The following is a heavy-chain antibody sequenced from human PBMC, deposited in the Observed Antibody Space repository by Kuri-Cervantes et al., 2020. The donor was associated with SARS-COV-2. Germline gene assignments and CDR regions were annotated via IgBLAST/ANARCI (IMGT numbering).Heavy chain of an antibody. Sequence: LSLTCAASGFTFSSYSMNWVRQAPGKGLEWVSSISSSGSYKYYADSVKGRFTISRDNSKNTLYLQMNSLRAEDTAVYYCAKTLLEWLLGFDYWGQGTLVTVSS. CDR1: GFTFSSYS. V-gene: IGHV3-21*04. J-gene: IGHJ4*02. D-gene: IGHD3-3*01. CDR2: ISSSGSYK. CDR3: AKTLLEWLLGFDY.